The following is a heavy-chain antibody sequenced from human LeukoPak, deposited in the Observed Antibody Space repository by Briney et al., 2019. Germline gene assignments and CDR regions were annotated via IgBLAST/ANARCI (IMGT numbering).Heavy chain of an antibody. J-gene: IGHJ4*02. D-gene: IGHD2-2*01. V-gene: IGHV3-23*01. CDR2: LSGSGYNT. Sequence: GVCLRLSCAASGFTFSSQALSWVRQAPGKGLEWVSSLSGSGYNTYYADSVKGRFTISRDNSKNTVYLQMNSLRAEDTAVYYCAKDPYGTRYFDYWGQGTLVTVSS. CDR1: GFTFSSQA. CDR3: AKDPYGTRYFDY.